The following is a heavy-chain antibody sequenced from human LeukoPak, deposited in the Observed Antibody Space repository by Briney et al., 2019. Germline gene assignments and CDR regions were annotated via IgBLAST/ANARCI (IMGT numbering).Heavy chain of an antibody. D-gene: IGHD3-3*01. Sequence: PSETLSLTYAVYGGSFSGYYWSWIRQPPGKGLEWIGEIDQSGTTNYNPSLKSRVTISVDTSKNQFSLKLSSVTAADTAVYYCARGRITIFGVVKYFDYWGQGTLVTVS. CDR2: IDQSGTT. CDR3: ARGRITIFGVVKYFDY. J-gene: IGHJ4*02. V-gene: IGHV4-34*01. CDR1: GGSFSGYY.